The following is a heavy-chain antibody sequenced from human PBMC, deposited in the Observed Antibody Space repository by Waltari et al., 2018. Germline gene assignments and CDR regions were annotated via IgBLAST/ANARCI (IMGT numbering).Heavy chain of an antibody. Sequence: QVQLQESGPGLVKPSETLSLTCTVSGGSISSHYWIWFRQPPGKGLGWNGYIYYSGSTNYNPSLNSRVTISVDTSKNQFSLKLSSVTAADTAVYYCARAVGSSGNFDYWGQGTLVTVSS. CDR2: IYYSGST. D-gene: IGHD6-6*01. V-gene: IGHV4-59*11. CDR1: GGSISSHY. J-gene: IGHJ4*02. CDR3: ARAVGSSGNFDY.